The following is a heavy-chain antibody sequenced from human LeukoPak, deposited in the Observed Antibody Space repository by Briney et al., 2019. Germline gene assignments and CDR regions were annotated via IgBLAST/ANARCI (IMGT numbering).Heavy chain of an antibody. J-gene: IGHJ6*02. CDR3: ARHGAWNYYGSGSYYPYYYYGMDV. Sequence: SETLSLTCTVSGGSISSGGYYWSWIRQPPGKGLEWIGYIYHSGSTYYNSSLKSRVTISVDRSKNQFSLKLSSVTAADTAVYYCARHGAWNYYGSGSYYPYYYYGMDVWGQGTTVTVSS. V-gene: IGHV4-30-2*01. CDR1: GGSISSGGYY. CDR2: IYHSGST. D-gene: IGHD3-10*01.